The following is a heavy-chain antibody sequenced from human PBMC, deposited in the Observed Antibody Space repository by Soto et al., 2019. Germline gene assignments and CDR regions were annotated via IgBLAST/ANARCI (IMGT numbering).Heavy chain of an antibody. CDR1: GYTFTSYY. CDR3: ARVGEYGYYMDV. J-gene: IGHJ6*03. Sequence: QVQLVQSGAEVKKPGASVKVSCKASGYTFTSYYMHWVRQAPGQGLEWMGIINPSGGSTSYAQKFQGRVPMTRDTTPSTVYMELSSLRSEDTAVYYCARVGEYGYYMDVWGKGTTVTVSS. V-gene: IGHV1-46*03. CDR2: INPSGGST. D-gene: IGHD3-10*01.